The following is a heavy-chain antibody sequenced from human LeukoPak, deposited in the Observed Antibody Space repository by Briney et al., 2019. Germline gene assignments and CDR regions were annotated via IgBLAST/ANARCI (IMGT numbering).Heavy chain of an antibody. D-gene: IGHD1-26*01. CDR3: ARASPGRSRRDY. V-gene: IGHV4-34*01. CDR1: GGSFGGYY. Sequence: KSSETLSLTCAVYGGSFGGYYWSWIRQPPGKGLEWIGEINHSGSTNYNPSLKSRVTISVDTSKNQFSLKLSSVTAADTAVYYCARASPGRSRRDYWGQGTLVTVSS. CDR2: INHSGST. J-gene: IGHJ4*02.